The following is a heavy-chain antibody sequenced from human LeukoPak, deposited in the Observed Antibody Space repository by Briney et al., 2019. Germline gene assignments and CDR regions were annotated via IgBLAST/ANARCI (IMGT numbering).Heavy chain of an antibody. Sequence: GASVKVSCKASGGTFSSYAISWARQAPGQGLEWMGGIIPIFGTANYAQKFQGRVTITADESTSTAYMELSSLRSGDTAVYYCARNVDYDFWSGAHYYFDYWGQGTLVTVSS. D-gene: IGHD3-3*01. CDR2: IIPIFGTA. CDR1: GGTFSSYA. J-gene: IGHJ4*02. V-gene: IGHV1-69*13. CDR3: ARNVDYDFWSGAHYYFDY.